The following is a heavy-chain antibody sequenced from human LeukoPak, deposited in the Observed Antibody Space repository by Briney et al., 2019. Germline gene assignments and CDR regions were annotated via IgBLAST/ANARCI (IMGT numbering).Heavy chain of an antibody. J-gene: IGHJ4*02. V-gene: IGHV3-48*03. Sequence: GGSLRLSCAASGFTFSSYEMNWVRQAPGKGLEWVSYISSSGSTIYYADSVKGRFTISRDNAKNSLYLQMNSLRAEDTAVYYCAREFMPADGSGYDYWGQGTLVTVSS. CDR3: AREFMPADGSGYDY. D-gene: IGHD3-22*01. CDR1: GFTFSSYE. CDR2: ISSSGSTI.